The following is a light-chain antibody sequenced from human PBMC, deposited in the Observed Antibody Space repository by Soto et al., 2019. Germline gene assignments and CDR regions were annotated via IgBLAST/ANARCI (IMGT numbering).Light chain of an antibody. J-gene: IGLJ1*01. CDR1: SSDVGGYKY. CDR3: CSYTSSITYV. Sequence: QSALTQPASVSGSPGQSITISCTGTSSDVGGYKYVSWYQQHPGKAPKLMIYEVSNRPSGVSDRFSGSKSGNTASLTISGLQAEDEADYYCCSYTSSITYVFGTGTKLTVL. V-gene: IGLV2-14*01. CDR2: EVS.